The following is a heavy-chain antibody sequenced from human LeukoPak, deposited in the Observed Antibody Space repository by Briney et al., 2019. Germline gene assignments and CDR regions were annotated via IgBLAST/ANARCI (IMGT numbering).Heavy chain of an antibody. D-gene: IGHD6-13*01. CDR2: IRQDGSEK. CDR1: GFTFTDYW. Sequence: GGSLRLSCEVSGFTFTDYWMNWVRQAPGKGPEWVASIRQDGSEKTYVNSVKGRFTISRDNTKNSLSLQLNGLRAEDTAVYYCARDGTAAGLYFDLWGQGTLVTVSS. J-gene: IGHJ4*01. V-gene: IGHV3-7*01. CDR3: ARDGTAAGLYFDL.